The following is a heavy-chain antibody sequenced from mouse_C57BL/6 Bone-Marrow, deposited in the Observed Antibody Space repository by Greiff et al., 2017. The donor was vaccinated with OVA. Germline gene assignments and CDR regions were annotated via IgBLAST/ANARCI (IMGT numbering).Heavy chain of an antibody. CDR1: GFTFTDYY. J-gene: IGHJ4*01. CDR2: VYPYNGGT. CDR3: ARCSRIYYPVVEGGYYYAMDY. D-gene: IGHD1-1*01. Sequence: VQLQQSGPVLVKPGPSVKISCKASGFTFTDYYMHWVKQSHGKSLEWIGLVYPYNGGTSYNQKFKGKATLTVDTSSSTAYMELNSLTSEYSAVYYCARCSRIYYPVVEGGYYYAMDYWGQGTSVTVSS. V-gene: IGHV1-36*01.